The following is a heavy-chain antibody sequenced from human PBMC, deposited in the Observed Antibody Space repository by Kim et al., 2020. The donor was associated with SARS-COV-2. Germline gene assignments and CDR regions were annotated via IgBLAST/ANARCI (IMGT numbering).Heavy chain of an antibody. Sequence: ASVKVSCKASGYIFSIYAMHWVRQAPGQRLEWMGWINAGNGNTKYSQNFQGRVTITRDTSASTAYMELSSLRSEDTAVYYCAREGEEEDVRGYHFDYWGQGTLVTVSS. CDR3: AREGEEEDVRGYHFDY. V-gene: IGHV1-3*01. CDR2: INAGNGNT. D-gene: IGHD1-1*01. J-gene: IGHJ4*02. CDR1: GYIFSIYA.